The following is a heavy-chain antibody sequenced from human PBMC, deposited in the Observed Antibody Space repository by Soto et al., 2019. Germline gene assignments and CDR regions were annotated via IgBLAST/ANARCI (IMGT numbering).Heavy chain of an antibody. Sequence: PRLSCAASGFTFDDYAMHWVRQAPGKGLEWVSGISWNSGSIGYADSVKGRFTISRDNAKNSLYLQMNSLRAEDTALYYCAKVAYYYDSSGYYDAFDIWGQGTMVTVSS. J-gene: IGHJ3*02. D-gene: IGHD3-22*01. CDR1: GFTFDDYA. CDR2: ISWNSGSI. V-gene: IGHV3-9*01. CDR3: AKVAYYYDSSGYYDAFDI.